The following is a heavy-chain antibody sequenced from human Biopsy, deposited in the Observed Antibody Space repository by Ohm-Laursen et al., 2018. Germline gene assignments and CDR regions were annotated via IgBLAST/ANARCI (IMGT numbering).Heavy chain of an antibody. J-gene: IGHJ1*01. D-gene: IGHD2-15*01. V-gene: IGHV1-2*02. Sequence: ASVKVSCKASGYTFTGQYLHWVRQVPGQGLEWMGWINPHSGTTKFAQDVQGRVTMTRDTSITTAYMELRRLRSDDTAVYYCAKGQDLRGGAEYFQHWGQGALVTVSS. CDR1: GYTFTGQY. CDR3: AKGQDLRGGAEYFQH. CDR2: INPHSGTT.